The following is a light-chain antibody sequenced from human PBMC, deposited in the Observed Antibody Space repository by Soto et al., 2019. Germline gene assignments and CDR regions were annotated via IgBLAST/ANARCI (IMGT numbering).Light chain of an antibody. CDR2: STS. CDR1: QSINSF. J-gene: IGKJ4*01. V-gene: IGKV1-39*01. Sequence: DVQMTQSPSSLSASVGDRVTITCRAGQSINSFLNWYQQKPGKAPKLLIHSTSSLQSGVPSRFSGSGSGTDFTLTISSLQPEDFATYYCQQSDSTPQTFGGGTKVDI. CDR3: QQSDSTPQT.